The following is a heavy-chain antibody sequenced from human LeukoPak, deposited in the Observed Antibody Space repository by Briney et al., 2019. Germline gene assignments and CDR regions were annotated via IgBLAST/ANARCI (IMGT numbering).Heavy chain of an antibody. J-gene: IGHJ6*02. CDR1: GGSFSGYY. V-gene: IGHV4-34*01. D-gene: IGHD6-13*01. CDR3: ARDRVGSLHYYYYYGMDV. Sequence: SETLSLTCAVYGGSFSGYYWSWIRQPPGKRLEWIGEINHSGSTNYNPSLKSRVTISVDTSKNQFSLKLSSVTAADTAVYYCARDRVGSLHYYYYYGMDVWGQGTTVTVSS. CDR2: INHSGST.